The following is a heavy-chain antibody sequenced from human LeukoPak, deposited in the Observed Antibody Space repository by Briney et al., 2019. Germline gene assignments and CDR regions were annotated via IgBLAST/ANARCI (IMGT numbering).Heavy chain of an antibody. CDR1: GSSIASRNW. CDR2: IYYTGSI. V-gene: IGHV4-28*05. Sequence: SDTLSLTCSVSGSSIASRNWWGWIRQPPGKGLEWIGYIYYTGSIYYNPSLKSRVTISLDTSKNQFSLKLSSVTAADTAMYYCARVSRGNSVGGDYWGQGTLVTVSS. CDR3: ARVSRGNSVGGDY. D-gene: IGHD4-23*01. J-gene: IGHJ4*02.